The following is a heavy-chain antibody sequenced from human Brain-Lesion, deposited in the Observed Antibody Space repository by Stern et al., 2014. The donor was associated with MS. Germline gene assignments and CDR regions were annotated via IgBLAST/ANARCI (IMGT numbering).Heavy chain of an antibody. Sequence: QVQLQESGPGLVKPSQTLPLTCTVSGGSINSGGYYWSWICQYPGKGLEWIGYIYYTGSAYYDPSLKSRLSMSIDTSKNQFSLNLNSVTAADTAVYYCARGARYSDSSGYYFYFDYWGQGTLVTVSS. CDR1: GGSINSGGYY. D-gene: IGHD3-22*01. J-gene: IGHJ4*02. CDR2: IYYTGSA. CDR3: ARGARYSDSSGYYFYFDY. V-gene: IGHV4-31*03.